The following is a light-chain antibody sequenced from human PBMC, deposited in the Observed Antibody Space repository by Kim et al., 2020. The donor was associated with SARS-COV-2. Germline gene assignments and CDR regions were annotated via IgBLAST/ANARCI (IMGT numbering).Light chain of an antibody. CDR2: AAS. V-gene: IGKV3-20*01. Sequence: PGKRATRPCRASQSVSSNYLAWYQQKPGQAPILLIYAASSRATGIPDRFSGSGSQTDFTLTINGLEPEDFALYYCQQYGTSTGYTFGQGTKLEI. CDR1: QSVSSNY. J-gene: IGKJ2*01. CDR3: QQYGTSTGYT.